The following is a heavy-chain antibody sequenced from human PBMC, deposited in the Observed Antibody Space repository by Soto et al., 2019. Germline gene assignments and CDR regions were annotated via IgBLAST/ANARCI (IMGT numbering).Heavy chain of an antibody. V-gene: IGHV4-31*03. Sequence: PSETLSLTCTVSGGSISSGGYYWSWIRQHPGKGLEWIGYIYHSGSTYYNPSLKSRVTISVDTSKNQFSLKLSSVTAADTAVYYCVSHELELPLQVDYWGQGTMVTVSS. D-gene: IGHD1-7*01. CDR1: GGSISSGGYY. CDR3: VSHELELPLQVDY. CDR2: IYHSGST. J-gene: IGHJ4*02.